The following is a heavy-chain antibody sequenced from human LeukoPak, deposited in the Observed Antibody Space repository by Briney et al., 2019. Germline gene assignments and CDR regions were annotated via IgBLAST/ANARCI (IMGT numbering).Heavy chain of an antibody. CDR3: ARHQWVPAFDI. D-gene: IGHD1-26*01. Sequence: SETLSLTCAVSGGSIRSTDWWNWVRPPPGKGLEWIGEIYHSGSSNYNPSLKSRVTISIDTSKNQFSLKLSSVTAADTAVYYCARHQWVPAFDIWGQGTMVTVSS. CDR2: IYHSGSS. J-gene: IGHJ3*02. CDR1: GGSIRSTDW. V-gene: IGHV4-4*02.